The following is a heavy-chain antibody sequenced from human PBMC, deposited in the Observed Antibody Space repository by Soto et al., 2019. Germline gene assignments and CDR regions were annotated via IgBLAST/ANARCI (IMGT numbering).Heavy chain of an antibody. D-gene: IGHD3-3*02. Sequence: GASVKVSCEAAGYTFSTYTMNWVRQAPGQSLEWMGWINAGSGNTKYSQNFQGRVSITRDTSASTVYMELTGLKSEDTAVYYCARDTETLGPRANDALDIWGQGTMVTVS. V-gene: IGHV1-3*01. J-gene: IGHJ3*02. CDR1: GYTFSTYT. CDR3: ARDTETLGPRANDALDI. CDR2: INAGSGNT.